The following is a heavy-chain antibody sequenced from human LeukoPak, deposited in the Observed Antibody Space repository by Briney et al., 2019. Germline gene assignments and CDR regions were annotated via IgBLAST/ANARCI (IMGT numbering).Heavy chain of an antibody. Sequence: ASVKVSCKASGYTFAGYYMHWVRQAPGQGLEWMGWINPNSGGTNYAQKFQGRVTMTRDTSISTAYMELSRLRSDDTAVYHCARGEKRLRRYFDYWGQGTLVTVSS. CDR2: INPNSGGT. CDR3: ARGEKRLRRYFDY. J-gene: IGHJ4*02. CDR1: GYTFAGYY. D-gene: IGHD3-10*01. V-gene: IGHV1-2*02.